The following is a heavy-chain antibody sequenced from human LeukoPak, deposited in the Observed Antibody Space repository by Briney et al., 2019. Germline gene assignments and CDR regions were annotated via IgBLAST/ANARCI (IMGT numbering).Heavy chain of an antibody. CDR2: IKQDGSEK. Sequence: GVSLRLSCAASGFTFSSYWMNWVRQAPGKGLEWVANIKQDGSEKKYVDSVKGRFTISRDNAKNSLYLQMNSLGAEDTAMYYCMTASRSSSWPPPTWGQGTLVTVSS. J-gene: IGHJ5*02. D-gene: IGHD6-13*01. CDR1: GFTFSSYW. CDR3: MTASRSSSWPPPT. V-gene: IGHV3-7*01.